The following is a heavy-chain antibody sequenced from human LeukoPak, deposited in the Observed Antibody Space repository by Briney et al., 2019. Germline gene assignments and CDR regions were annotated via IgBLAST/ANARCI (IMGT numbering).Heavy chain of an antibody. CDR3: AREDSGSYWWENAFDI. CDR1: GGSISSYY. CDR2: IYTSGST. V-gene: IGHV4-4*07. J-gene: IGHJ3*02. D-gene: IGHD1-26*01. Sequence: SETLSLTCTVSGGSISSYYWSWIRQPAGKGLEWIGRIYTSGSTNYNPSLKSRVTMSVDTSKNQFSLKLSSVTAADTAVYYCAREDSGSYWWENAFDIWGQGTMVTVSS.